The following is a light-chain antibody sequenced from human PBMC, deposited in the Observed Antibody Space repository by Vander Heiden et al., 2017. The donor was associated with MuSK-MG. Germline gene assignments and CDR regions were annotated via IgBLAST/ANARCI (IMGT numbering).Light chain of an antibody. Sequence: EIGLTQSPGTLSLSPGERATLSCRASQSISGSYVAWYQQKPGQAPRLLIYGASFRATGIPVRFSGSGSGTDFTLTISRLEPEDSAVYYCHQDGFSPLTFGQGTKVXI. CDR3: HQDGFSPLT. CDR1: QSISGSY. V-gene: IGKV3-20*01. CDR2: GAS. J-gene: IGKJ1*01.